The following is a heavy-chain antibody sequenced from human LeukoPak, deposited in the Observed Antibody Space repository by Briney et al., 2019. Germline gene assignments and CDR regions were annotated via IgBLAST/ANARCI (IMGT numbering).Heavy chain of an antibody. Sequence: GASVMVSCKASGYDFSRYDINWVRLAPGQGLEWMGWMNPNNGDTDYAQNFQGRVTMTRDTSMSTAYMELSSPRSEDTALYYCARGRIRYDDYSSGWFVFFEFWGQGSLVTVSS. V-gene: IGHV1-8*01. J-gene: IGHJ4*02. CDR3: ARGRIRYDDYSSGWFVFFEF. CDR2: MNPNNGDT. CDR1: GYDFSRYD. D-gene: IGHD6-19*01.